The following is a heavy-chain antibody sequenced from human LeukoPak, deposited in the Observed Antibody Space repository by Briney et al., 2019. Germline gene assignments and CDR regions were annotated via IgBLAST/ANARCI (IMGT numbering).Heavy chain of an antibody. CDR2: IYYSGST. CDR3: ARHVEIAVAGPIDY. J-gene: IGHJ4*02. D-gene: IGHD6-19*01. CDR1: GGSISSSRDY. Sequence: SETLSLTCTVSGGSISSSRDYWGWIRQPPGKGREWIGSIYYSGSTYYHPSLKSRVTISVDTSKNQFSLKLSSVTAADTAVYYCARHVEIAVAGPIDYWGQGTLVTVSS. V-gene: IGHV4-39*01.